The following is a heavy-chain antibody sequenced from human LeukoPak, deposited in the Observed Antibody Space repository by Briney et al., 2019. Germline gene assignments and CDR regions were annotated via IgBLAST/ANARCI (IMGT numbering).Heavy chain of an antibody. CDR1: GFTFSSYG. CDR3: GIRDTSDYYVF. D-gene: IGHD3-22*01. CDR2: IWYDGSNK. V-gene: IGHV3-33*01. Sequence: GGSLRLSCVASGFTFSSYGMHGGRQTPGKGLEWVAVIWYDGSNKYYADSVKGRFTISRDNSKNALYLQMNGLRADDTAVYYCGIRDTSDYYVFWGQGTLVSVSS. J-gene: IGHJ4*02.